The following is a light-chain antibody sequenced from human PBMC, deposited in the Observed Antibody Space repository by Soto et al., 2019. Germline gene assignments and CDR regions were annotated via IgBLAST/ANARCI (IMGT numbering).Light chain of an antibody. CDR2: DVS. Sequence: QSALTQPASVSGSPEQSITISCTGTSSDVGGYNYVSWYQQHPGKAPKLMIYDVSNRPSGVSNRFSGSKSGNTASLTISGLQAEDEADYYCSSYTSSIPYVFGTGTKVTVL. J-gene: IGLJ1*01. V-gene: IGLV2-14*01. CDR3: SSYTSSIPYV. CDR1: SSDVGGYNY.